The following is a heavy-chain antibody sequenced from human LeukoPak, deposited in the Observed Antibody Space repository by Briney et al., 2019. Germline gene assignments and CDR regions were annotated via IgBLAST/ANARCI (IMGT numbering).Heavy chain of an antibody. J-gene: IGHJ4*02. CDR2: INHSGST. CDR1: GFTFSSYW. CDR3: ARGRGYCSRTSCYAYFDY. D-gene: IGHD2-2*01. Sequence: GSLRLSCAASGFTFSSYWMSWVRQPPGKGLEWIGEINHSGSTNYNTSLKSRVTISVDTSKNQFSLNLSSVTAADTAVYYCARGRGYCSRTSCYAYFDYWGQGTLVTVSS. V-gene: IGHV4-34*01.